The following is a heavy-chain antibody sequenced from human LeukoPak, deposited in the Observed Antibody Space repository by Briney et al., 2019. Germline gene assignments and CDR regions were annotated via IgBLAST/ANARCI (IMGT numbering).Heavy chain of an antibody. J-gene: IGHJ6*03. CDR1: GYSFTSYW. Sequence: GESLKISCKGSGYSFTSYWIGWVRQMPGKGLEWMGIIYPGDSDTRYSPSFQGQVTISADKSISTAYLQWSSLKASDTAMYYCARHPDSSGYYTDVWGKGTTVTISS. V-gene: IGHV5-51*01. CDR3: ARHPDSSGYYTDV. CDR2: IYPGDSDT. D-gene: IGHD3-22*01.